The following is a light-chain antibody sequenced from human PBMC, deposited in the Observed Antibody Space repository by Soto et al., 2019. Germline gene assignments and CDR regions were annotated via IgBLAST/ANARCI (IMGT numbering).Light chain of an antibody. Sequence: DIQMTQSPSTLSASVGDRVTITCRASQSVSTWLAWYQQKPGQAPRLLIHGASTLGGGVPSRFSGSGSGTEFTLTLSSLQPDYFATYYCQQHYAYPCAFGQGTKLQI. CDR2: GAS. J-gene: IGKJ2*02. CDR3: QQHYAYPCA. CDR1: QSVSTW. V-gene: IGKV1-5*01.